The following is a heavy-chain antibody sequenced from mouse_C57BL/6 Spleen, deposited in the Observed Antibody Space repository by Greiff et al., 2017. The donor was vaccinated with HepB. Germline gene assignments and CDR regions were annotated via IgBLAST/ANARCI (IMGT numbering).Heavy chain of an antibody. V-gene: IGHV1-82*01. D-gene: IGHD1-1*01. CDR1: GYAFSSSW. J-gene: IGHJ1*03. CDR3: ARWDTTVVAPYVEV. Sequence: VQLQQSGPELVKPGASVKISCKASGYAFSSSWMNWVKQRPGKGLEWIGRIYPGDGDTNYNGKFKGKATLTADKSSSTAYMQLSSLTSEDSAVYFGARWDTTVVAPYVEVWGTGTTVTVAA. CDR2: IYPGDGDT.